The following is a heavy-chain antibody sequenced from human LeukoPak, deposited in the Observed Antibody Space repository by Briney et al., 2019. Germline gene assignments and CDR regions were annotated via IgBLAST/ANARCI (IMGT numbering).Heavy chain of an antibody. CDR2: ISSSSSYI. V-gene: IGHV3-21*01. CDR3: ARETQYSSGWYLEGGFDP. J-gene: IGHJ5*02. Sequence: GGSLRLYCAASGFTFSSYSMNWVRQATGKGLEWVSSISSSSSYIYYADSVKGRFTISRDNAKNSLYLQMNSLRAEDTAVYYCARETQYSSGWYLEGGFDPWGQGTLVTVSS. CDR1: GFTFSSYS. D-gene: IGHD6-19*01.